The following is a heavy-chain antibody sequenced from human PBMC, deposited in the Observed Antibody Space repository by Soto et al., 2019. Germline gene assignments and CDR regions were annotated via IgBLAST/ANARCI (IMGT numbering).Heavy chain of an antibody. CDR1: GFTFSNYG. Sequence: QAQLVESGGGVVQPGRSLRLSCVASGFTFSNYGMHWVRQAPGKGLEWVAVVWEDGSGYYYLDFVEGRFSISRDNSLNTLYLQMNGLRADDTAVYYCARDRHSTSSRDAFDIWGQGTMVTVSS. D-gene: IGHD6-6*01. J-gene: IGHJ3*02. CDR3: ARDRHSTSSRDAFDI. V-gene: IGHV3-33*01. CDR2: VWEDGSGY.